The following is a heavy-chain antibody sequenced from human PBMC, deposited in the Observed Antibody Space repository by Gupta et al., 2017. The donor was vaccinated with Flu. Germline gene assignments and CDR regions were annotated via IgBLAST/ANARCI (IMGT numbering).Heavy chain of an antibody. D-gene: IGHD4-17*01. CDR1: GYIFSNYG. CDR3: ARSNYGDYSGHDAFDI. J-gene: IGHJ3*02. V-gene: IGHV3-33*01. Sequence: EQSVESGGGVVKPGRSLRLSCAASGYIFSNYGMPWVRQAPGKGLEWVAVIWNDGSNKYYVDSVKARFTSSRDSSKNTLYLVMDSRRAEDTAMYYCARSNYGDYSGHDAFDIWGQGTMVTVSS. CDR2: IWNDGSNK.